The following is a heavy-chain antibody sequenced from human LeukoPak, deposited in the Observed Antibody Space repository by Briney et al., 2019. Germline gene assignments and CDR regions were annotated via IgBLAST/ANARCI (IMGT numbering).Heavy chain of an antibody. Sequence: SETLSLTCTISGGSVSDYYWSWIRQSPGKGLEWIGYIYHTGSTSYSPSLKSRVTISADTSQNQFSLKLSSVTAADTAVYYCASRKLGNDYWGQGTPVTVSS. D-gene: IGHD7-27*01. CDR3: ASRKLGNDY. CDR1: GGSVSDYY. J-gene: IGHJ4*02. V-gene: IGHV4-59*02. CDR2: IYHTGST.